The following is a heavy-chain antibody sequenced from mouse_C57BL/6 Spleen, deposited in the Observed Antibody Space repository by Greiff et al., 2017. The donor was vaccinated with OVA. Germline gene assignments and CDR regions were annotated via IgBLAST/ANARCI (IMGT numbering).Heavy chain of an antibody. CDR3: SGGNYGSSPFDY. V-gene: IGHV1-55*01. Sequence: QVHVTQPGAELVKPGASVKMSCKASGYTFTSYWITWVKQRPGQGLEWIGDIYPGSGSTNYNEKFKSKATLTVDTSSSTAYMQLSSLTSEDSAVYYCSGGNYGSSPFDYWGQGTTLTVSS. D-gene: IGHD1-1*01. CDR1: GYTFTSYW. CDR2: IYPGSGST. J-gene: IGHJ2*01.